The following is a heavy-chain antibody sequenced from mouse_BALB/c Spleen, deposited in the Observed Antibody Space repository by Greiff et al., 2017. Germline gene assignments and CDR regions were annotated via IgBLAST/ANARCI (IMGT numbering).Heavy chain of an antibody. CDR1: GFTFSDYY. V-gene: IGHV5-4*02. J-gene: IGHJ2*01. CDR3: ARDRGAFDY. D-gene: IGHD3-1*01. CDR2: ISDGGSYT. Sequence: DVKLVESGGGLVKPGGSLKLSCAASGFTFSDYYMYWVRQTPEKRLEWVATISDGGSYTYYPDSVKGRFTISRDNAKNNLYLQMSSLKSEDTAMYYCARDRGAFDYWGQGTTLTVSS.